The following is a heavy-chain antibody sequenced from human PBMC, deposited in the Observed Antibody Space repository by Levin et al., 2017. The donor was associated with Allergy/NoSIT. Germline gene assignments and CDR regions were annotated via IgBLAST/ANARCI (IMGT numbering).Heavy chain of an antibody. CDR2: ISYDGSNK. D-gene: IGHD3-10*01. CDR3: AREGDGSGTLGAFDI. J-gene: IGHJ3*02. Sequence: LSLTCAASGFTFSSYAMHWVRQAPGKGLEWVAVISYDGSNKYYADSVKGRFTISRDNSKNTLYLQMNSLRAEDTAVYYCAREGDGSGTLGAFDIWGQGTMVTVSS. CDR1: GFTFSSYA. V-gene: IGHV3-30-3*01.